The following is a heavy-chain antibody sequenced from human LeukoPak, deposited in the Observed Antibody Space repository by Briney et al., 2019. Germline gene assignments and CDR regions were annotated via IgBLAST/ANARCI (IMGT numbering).Heavy chain of an antibody. J-gene: IGHJ4*02. V-gene: IGHV4-59*01. Sequence: SETLSLTCTVSGGSISSYYWSWLRQPPGKALEWIGYIYYSGTTNYNPSLKSRVTISLDTSKNQFSLKLSSVTAADTAVYYCARFYYDTSAYYYVLDYWGQGILVTVSS. CDR3: ARFYYDTSAYYYVLDY. CDR2: IYYSGTT. D-gene: IGHD3-22*01. CDR1: GGSISSYY.